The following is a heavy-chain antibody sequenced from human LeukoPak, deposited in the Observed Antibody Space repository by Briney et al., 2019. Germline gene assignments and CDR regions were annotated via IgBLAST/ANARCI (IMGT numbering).Heavy chain of an antibody. CDR1: GFTFSSYG. CDR3: ARDGQTLRYFDWLSLYYFDY. J-gene: IGHJ4*02. CDR2: IWYDGSNK. V-gene: IGHV3-33*01. D-gene: IGHD3-9*01. Sequence: QPSGSLRLSCAASGFTFSSYGMHWVRQAPGKGLEWVAVIWYDGSNKYYADSVKGRFTISRDNSKNTLYLQMNSLRAEDTAVYYCARDGQTLRYFDWLSLYYFDYWGQGTLVTVSS.